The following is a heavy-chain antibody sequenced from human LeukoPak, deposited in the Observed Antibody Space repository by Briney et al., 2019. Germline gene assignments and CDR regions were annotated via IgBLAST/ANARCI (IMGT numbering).Heavy chain of an antibody. CDR3: ARARAGSYLADYYLYY. V-gene: IGHV4-59*01. Sequence: PSENLSRNCSVSGGTISCYYWSRIPQPPGQGLEWIGYLNYSGSTNYNPSLKSRVTISVDTSKNQFSLKLSSVTAADTAVYYCARARAGSYLADYYLYYWGQGTLVTVSS. CDR1: GGTISCYY. J-gene: IGHJ4*02. D-gene: IGHD1-26*01. CDR2: LNYSGST.